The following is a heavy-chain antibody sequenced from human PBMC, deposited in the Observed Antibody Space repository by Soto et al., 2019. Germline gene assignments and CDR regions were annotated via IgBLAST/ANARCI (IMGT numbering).Heavy chain of an antibody. CDR2: IIPIFAKP. V-gene: IGHV1-69*18. Sequence: QVQLIQSGAELKRPGSSVKVSCKASGDTFSSYSITWLRQAPGQRLEWMGSIIPIFAKPTYAQKYQGRAAITAHDSTITVYMELTSLTSEDTAVYYCARGPGIWTSFYLLGQGTPLSVSS. D-gene: IGHD3-3*01. J-gene: IGHJ3*01. CDR1: GDTFSSYS. CDR3: ARGPGIWTSFYL.